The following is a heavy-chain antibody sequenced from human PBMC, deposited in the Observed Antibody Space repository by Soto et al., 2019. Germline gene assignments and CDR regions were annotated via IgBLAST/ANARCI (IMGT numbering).Heavy chain of an antibody. CDR2: IIPIFGTA. CDR1: GGTFSSYT. D-gene: IGHD5-12*01. V-gene: IGHV1-69*12. CDR3: ARGNHRWLQLWYFDL. Sequence: QVQLVQSGAAVKKPGSSVTVSCKASGGTFSSYTISWVRQAPGQGLEWMGGIIPIFGTANYAQKLQGRVTITADESTSTADMELSSLRSEDTAVYYCARGNHRWLQLWYFDLWGRGTLVTVSS. J-gene: IGHJ2*01.